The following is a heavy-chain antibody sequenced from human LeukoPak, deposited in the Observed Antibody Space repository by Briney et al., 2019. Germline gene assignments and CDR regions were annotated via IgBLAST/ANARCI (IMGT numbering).Heavy chain of an antibody. V-gene: IGHV1-8*01. D-gene: IGHD5-24*01. CDR3: ARVKRDGYNFLTGSFDY. CDR1: GYTFTSYD. J-gene: IGHJ4*02. CDR2: MNPNSGNT. Sequence: GASVKVSCKASGYTFTSYDINWVRQATGQGLEWMGWMNPNSGNTGYAQKFQGRVTMTRNTSISTAYMELSSLRSEDTAVYYCARVKRDGYNFLTGSFDYWGQGTLVTVSS.